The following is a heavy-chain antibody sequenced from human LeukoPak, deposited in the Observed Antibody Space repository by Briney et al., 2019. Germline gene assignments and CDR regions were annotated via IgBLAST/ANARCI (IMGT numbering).Heavy chain of an antibody. CDR2: ISYDGSNK. J-gene: IGHJ5*02. D-gene: IGHD6-19*01. CDR3: AKDGHSSGWPFDP. V-gene: IGHV3-30*18. Sequence: GGSLRLSCAASGVTLSSYGMHWVRQAPGKGLEWVAVISYDGSNKYYADSVKGRFTISRDNSKNTLYLQMNSLRAEDTAVYYCAKDGHSSGWPFDPWGQGTLVTVSS. CDR1: GVTLSSYG.